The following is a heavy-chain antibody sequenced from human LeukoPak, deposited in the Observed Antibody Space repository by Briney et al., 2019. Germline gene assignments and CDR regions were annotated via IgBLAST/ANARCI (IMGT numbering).Heavy chain of an antibody. J-gene: IGHJ4*02. Sequence: GGSLRLSCAASGFTFSSYGMHWVRQAPGKGLEWVAFIRYDGSNEYYADSVKGRFTSSRDNSKNTLYLQMNSLRAEDTAVFYCARGDDFDYWGQGILVTVSS. CDR1: GFTFSSYG. V-gene: IGHV3-30*02. CDR2: IRYDGSNE. CDR3: ARGDDFDY. D-gene: IGHD3-16*01.